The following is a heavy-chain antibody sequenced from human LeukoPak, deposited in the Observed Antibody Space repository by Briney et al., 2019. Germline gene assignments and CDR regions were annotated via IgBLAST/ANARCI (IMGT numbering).Heavy chain of an antibody. CDR2: IYYIGST. V-gene: IGHV4-59*08. CDR3: ARHRTLGVVDY. CDR1: GVSISPYY. Sequence: SETLSLTCNVTGVSISPYYWSWIRQPPGKGLEWIGYIYYIGSTSYNPSLKSRVTISVDTSKNHFSLKLNSVTAADTAVYYCARHRTLGVVDYWGQGALDTVSS. D-gene: IGHD3-16*01. J-gene: IGHJ4*02.